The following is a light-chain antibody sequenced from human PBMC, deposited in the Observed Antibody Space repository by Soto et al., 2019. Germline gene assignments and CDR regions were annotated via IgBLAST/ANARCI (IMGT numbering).Light chain of an antibody. CDR2: SAS. J-gene: IGKJ4*01. CDR1: QDISNS. CDR3: QKYNIAPLT. Sequence: DIQMTQSPSSLSASVGDRVTITCRASQDISNSLAWYQRKPGPVPLLLIYSASTLQSGVPSRFSGSGSGTDFTLTISSLQPEDVATKYCQKYNIAPLTFGGGTKVEIK. V-gene: IGKV1-27*01.